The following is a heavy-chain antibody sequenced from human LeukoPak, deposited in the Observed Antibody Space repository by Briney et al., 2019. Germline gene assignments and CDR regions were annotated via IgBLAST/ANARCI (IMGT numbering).Heavy chain of an antibody. D-gene: IGHD1-26*01. J-gene: IGHJ3*02. CDR3: ARVLLSGSSSHDAFDI. V-gene: IGHV4-59*01. Sequence: SETLSLTCTVSGGSISSYYWSWIRQPPGKGLEWIGYIYYSGSTNYNPSLKSRVTISVDTSKNQFSLKLSSVTAADTAVYYCARVLLSGSSSHDAFDIWGQGTMVTVSS. CDR1: GGSISSYY. CDR2: IYYSGST.